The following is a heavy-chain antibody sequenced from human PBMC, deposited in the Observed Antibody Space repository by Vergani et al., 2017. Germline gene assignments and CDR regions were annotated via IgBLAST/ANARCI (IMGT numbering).Heavy chain of an antibody. CDR3: AREGVYYDSSGSTHYWYFDL. CDR2: IYYSGST. CDR1: GGSISSGDYY. V-gene: IGHV4-30-4*08. D-gene: IGHD3-22*01. J-gene: IGHJ2*01. Sequence: QVQLQESGPGLVKPPATLSLTCTVSGGSISSGDYYWSWIRQPPGKGLEWIGYIYYSGSTYYNPSLKSRVTISVDTSKNQFSLKLSSVTAADTAVYYCAREGVYYDSSGSTHYWYFDLWGRGTLVTVSS.